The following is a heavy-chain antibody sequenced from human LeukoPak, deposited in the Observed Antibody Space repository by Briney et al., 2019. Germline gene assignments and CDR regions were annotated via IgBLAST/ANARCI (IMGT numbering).Heavy chain of an antibody. D-gene: IGHD2-2*01. Sequence: GESLKISCKGSGYSFTSHWIGWVRQMPGKGLEWMGIIYPGDSETRYSPSFQGQVTFSADKSITTAYLQWSSLKASDTAIYYCARQYASFDYWGQGTLVTVSS. V-gene: IGHV5-51*01. CDR1: GYSFTSHW. CDR2: IYPGDSET. J-gene: IGHJ4*02. CDR3: ARQYASFDY.